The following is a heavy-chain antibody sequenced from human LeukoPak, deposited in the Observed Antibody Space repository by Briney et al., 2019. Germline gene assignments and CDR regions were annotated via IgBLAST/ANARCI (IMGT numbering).Heavy chain of an antibody. J-gene: IGHJ4*02. V-gene: IGHV3-23*01. Sequence: PGGSLTLSCAASGFTFSSCAMSWVREAPGKGLEWVSAISGSAGSTYYADSVKGRFTISRDNSKNTLYLQMNSLRAEDTAVYYCANRPRPPTPFDYWGQGTLVTVSS. CDR3: ANRPRPPTPFDY. CDR2: ISGSAGST. CDR1: GFTFSSCA. D-gene: IGHD6-6*01.